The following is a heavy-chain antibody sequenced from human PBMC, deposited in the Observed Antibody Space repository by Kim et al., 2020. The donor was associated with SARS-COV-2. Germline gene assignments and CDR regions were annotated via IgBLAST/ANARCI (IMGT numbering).Heavy chain of an antibody. D-gene: IGHD6-19*01. CDR3: ARGVSAGPLYYFDY. Sequence: TRAVKRRVAISLDTSKNQFSLKMNSVTAADTAVYYCARGVSAGPLYYFDYWGQGSLVTVSS. J-gene: IGHJ4*02. V-gene: IGHV4-59*09.